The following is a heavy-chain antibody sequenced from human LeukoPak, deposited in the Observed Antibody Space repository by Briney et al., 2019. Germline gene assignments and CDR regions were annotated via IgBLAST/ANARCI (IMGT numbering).Heavy chain of an antibody. J-gene: IGHJ4*02. V-gene: IGHV4-39*01. CDR1: GVSISSSIYY. CDR3: VTRRGDGDYRPDN. D-gene: IGHD4-17*01. CDR2: IHYSGVT. Sequence: SETLSLTCTVSGVSISSSIYYWGWIRQPPGKGLEWIGSIHYSGVTYYNPSLKSRVTIYVDTPRNQFSLTLRSVTAADTSVYYCVTRRGDGDYRPDNWGQGTLVTVSS.